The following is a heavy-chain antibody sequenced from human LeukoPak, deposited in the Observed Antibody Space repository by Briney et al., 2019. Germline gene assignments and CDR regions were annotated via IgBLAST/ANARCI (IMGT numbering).Heavy chain of an antibody. Sequence: GGSLRLSCAAPGFTFSSYSMNWVRQAPGKGLEWVSSISSSSSYIYYADSVKGRFTISRDNAKNSLYLQMNSLRAEDTAVYYCARGSDSSGCPGYYWGQGTLVTVSS. J-gene: IGHJ4*02. CDR3: ARGSDSSGCPGYY. D-gene: IGHD6-19*01. V-gene: IGHV3-21*01. CDR2: ISSSSSYI. CDR1: GFTFSSYS.